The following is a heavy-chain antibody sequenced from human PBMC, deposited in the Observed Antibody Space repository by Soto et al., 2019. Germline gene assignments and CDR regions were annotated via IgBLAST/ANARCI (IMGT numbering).Heavy chain of an antibody. V-gene: IGHV4-61*01. CDR3: ARLLVVVAALGFDY. J-gene: IGHJ4*02. Sequence: SETLSLTCTVSGGSVSSGSYYWSWIRQPPGKGLEWIGYIYYSGSTNYNPSLKSRVTISVDTSKNQFSLKLSSVTAADTAVYYCARLLVVVAALGFDYWGQGTLVTVS. CDR1: GGSVSSGSYY. D-gene: IGHD2-15*01. CDR2: IYYSGST.